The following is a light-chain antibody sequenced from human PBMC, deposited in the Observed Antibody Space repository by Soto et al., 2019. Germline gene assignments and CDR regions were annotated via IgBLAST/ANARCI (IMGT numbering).Light chain of an antibody. CDR1: SSSIGSNT. Sequence: QAVVTQPPSASGTPGQRVTISCSGSSSSIGSNTVNWYQQLPGTAPKLLIYNNDQRPSGFPDRFSGSKSGTSASLAISGLQSEDEADYYCAAWDDSLSGWVFGGGTKLTVL. CDR3: AAWDDSLSGWV. CDR2: NND. J-gene: IGLJ3*02. V-gene: IGLV1-44*01.